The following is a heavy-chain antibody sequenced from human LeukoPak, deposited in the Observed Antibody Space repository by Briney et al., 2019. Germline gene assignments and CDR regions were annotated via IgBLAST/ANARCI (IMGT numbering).Heavy chain of an antibody. V-gene: IGHV3-7*03. CDR2: IKQDGSEK. D-gene: IGHD4-23*01. CDR3: VSIRWDDRGVLDY. CDR1: GFTFSSYW. J-gene: IGHJ4*02. Sequence: PGGSLRLSCAASGFTFSSYWMSWVRQAPGKGLEWVANIKQDGSEKYYVDSVKGRFTISRDNAKNSLYLQMNSLRAEDTAVYYCVSIRWDDRGVLDYWGQGTLVTVSS.